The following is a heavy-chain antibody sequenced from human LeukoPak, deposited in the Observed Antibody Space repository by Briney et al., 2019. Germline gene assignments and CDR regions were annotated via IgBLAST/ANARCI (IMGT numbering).Heavy chain of an antibody. V-gene: IGHV4-39*01. CDR2: IYYSGST. CDR3: VRGSTLRHYQY. CDR1: GGSISSSSYY. D-gene: IGHD3-16*01. J-gene: IGHJ4*02. Sequence: SETLSLTCTVSGGSISSSSYYWGWIRQPPGKGLEWTGSIYYSGSTYYNPSLKSRVTVSVDTSKNQFSLNLSSVTAADTAVYYCVRGSTLRHYQYWGQGTLVTVSS.